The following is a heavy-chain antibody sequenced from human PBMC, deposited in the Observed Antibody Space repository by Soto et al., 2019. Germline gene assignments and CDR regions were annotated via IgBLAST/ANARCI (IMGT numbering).Heavy chain of an antibody. CDR1: GFTVTNAW. Sequence: GGSLRLSCAASGFTVTNAWMTWVRQAPGKGLEWVGRIKSKTDGGTTDYVALVKGRFTISRDDSQNTLSLQMNSLQTEDTAVYYCKGSTGPGFDYWGQGALVTVSS. D-gene: IGHD1-1*01. J-gene: IGHJ4*02. CDR2: IKSKTDGGTT. CDR3: KGSTGPGFDY. V-gene: IGHV3-15*01.